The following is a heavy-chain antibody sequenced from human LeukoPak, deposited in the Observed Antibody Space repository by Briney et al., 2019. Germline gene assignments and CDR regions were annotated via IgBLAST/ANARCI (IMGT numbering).Heavy chain of an antibody. V-gene: IGHV4-34*01. D-gene: IGHD5-18*01. CDR2: INHSGST. CDR1: GGSFSGYY. Sequence: PSETLSLTCAVYGGSFSGYYWSWIRQPPGKAREWIGEINHSGSTNYNPSLKSRVTISVDTSKNQFSLKLSSVTAADTAVYYCARGFMYSYGSAFDYWGQGTLVTVSS. CDR3: ARGFMYSYGSAFDY. J-gene: IGHJ4*02.